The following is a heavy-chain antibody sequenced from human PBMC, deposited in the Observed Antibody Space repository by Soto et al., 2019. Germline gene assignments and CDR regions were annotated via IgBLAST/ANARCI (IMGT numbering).Heavy chain of an antibody. J-gene: IGHJ4*02. V-gene: IGHV3-30-3*01. D-gene: IGHD6-6*01. CDR1: GFTFSSYA. CDR2: ISYDGSNK. CDR3: ARDRSSSPLTG. Sequence: GESLKISCAASGFTFSSYAMHWVRQAPGKGLEWVAVISYDGSNKYYADSVKGRFTISRDNSKNTLYLQMNSLRAEDTAVYYCARDRSSSPLTGWGQGTLVTVSS.